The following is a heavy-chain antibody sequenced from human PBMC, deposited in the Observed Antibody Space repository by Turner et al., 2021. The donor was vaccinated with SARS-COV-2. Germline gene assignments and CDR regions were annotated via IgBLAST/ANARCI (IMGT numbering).Heavy chain of an antibody. CDR2: IYYSGRT. V-gene: IGHV4-39*01. CDR1: GGSISRSSYY. Sequence: QLQLQESGPGLVKPPETLPLTCTVSGGSISRSSYYWGWIRQPPGKGLEWIGNIYYSGRTYYNPSLKSRVTISVDTSKNQFSLKLSSVTAADTAVYYCARLMDTAMDYYGMDVWGQGTTVTVSS. CDR3: ARLMDTAMDYYGMDV. D-gene: IGHD5-18*01. J-gene: IGHJ6*02.